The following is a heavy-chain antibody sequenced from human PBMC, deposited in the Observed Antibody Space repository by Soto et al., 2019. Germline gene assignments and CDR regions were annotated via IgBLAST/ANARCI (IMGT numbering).Heavy chain of an antibody. D-gene: IGHD6-6*01. V-gene: IGHV1-46*01. J-gene: IGHJ5*02. Sequence: QVQLVQSGAEVKKPGASVKVSCKASGYTFTSYYMHWVRQAPGQGLEWMGIINPSGGSTSYAQKFQGRVTITRDTSTSTVYMELSSLRSEDTAVYYCAGERVPFREQLVRHNWFDPWGQGTLVTVSS. CDR2: INPSGGST. CDR1: GYTFTSYY. CDR3: AGERVPFREQLVRHNWFDP.